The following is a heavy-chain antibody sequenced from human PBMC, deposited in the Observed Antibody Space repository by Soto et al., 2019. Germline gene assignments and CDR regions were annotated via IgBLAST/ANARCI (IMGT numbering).Heavy chain of an antibody. J-gene: IGHJ4*02. CDR3: TRDPEGDLDFDY. CDR1: GYIFSDYA. V-gene: IGHV3-48*02. Sequence: EVHLVESGEGLVQPGGPRSLSCAASGYIFSDYALTWVGQAPGKGLEWVSHIKAPATSTLYADSVRGRFTISRDNAKNSVYLQMSSLSDEDTAVYYCTRDPEGDLDFDYWGQGTLVTVSS. D-gene: IGHD2-21*02. CDR2: IKAPATST.